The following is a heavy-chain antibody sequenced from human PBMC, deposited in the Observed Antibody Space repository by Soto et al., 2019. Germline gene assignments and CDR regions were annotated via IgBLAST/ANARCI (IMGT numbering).Heavy chain of an antibody. Sequence: SETLSLTCTVPGGSISSYYWSWIRQSPGKGLEWIGYIYYSGSTKYNPSLKSRVTISVDTSKNQFSLKLSSVTAADTAVYYCARGRGDTAMAWYYWGQGTLVTAPQ. CDR1: GGSISSYY. J-gene: IGHJ4*02. D-gene: IGHD5-18*01. V-gene: IGHV4-59*01. CDR3: ARGRGDTAMAWYY. CDR2: IYYSGST.